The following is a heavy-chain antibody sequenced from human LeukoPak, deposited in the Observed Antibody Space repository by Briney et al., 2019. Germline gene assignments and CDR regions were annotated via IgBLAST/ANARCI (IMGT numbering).Heavy chain of an antibody. CDR1: GYTFTGYY. Sequence: ASVKVSRKASGYTFTGYYMHWVRQAPGQGLEWMGWINPNSGGTNYAQKFQGRVTMTRDTSISTAYMELSRLRSDDTAVYYCATVDYGDYPGPHWGQGTLVTVSS. D-gene: IGHD4-17*01. V-gene: IGHV1-2*02. CDR2: INPNSGGT. J-gene: IGHJ4*02. CDR3: ATVDYGDYPGPH.